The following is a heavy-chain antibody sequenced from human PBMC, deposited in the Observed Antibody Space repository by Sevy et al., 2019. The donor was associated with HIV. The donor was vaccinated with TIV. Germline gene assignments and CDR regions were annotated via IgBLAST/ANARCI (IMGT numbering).Heavy chain of an antibody. CDR2: IIPIFGTA. J-gene: IGHJ4*02. D-gene: IGHD5-12*01. Sequence: ASVKVSCKASGGTFSSYAISWVRQAPGQGLEWMGGIIPIFGTANYAQKFQGRVTITADKSTSTAYMELSSLRSEDTAVYYCARGAVLGDGYNSLLLDYWGQGTLVTASS. CDR3: ARGAVLGDGYNSLLLDY. V-gene: IGHV1-69*06. CDR1: GGTFSSYA.